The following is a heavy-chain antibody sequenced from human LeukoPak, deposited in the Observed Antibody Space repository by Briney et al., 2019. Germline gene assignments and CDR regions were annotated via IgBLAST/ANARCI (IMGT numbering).Heavy chain of an antibody. J-gene: IGHJ4*02. D-gene: IGHD6-13*01. CDR2: INYSGKI. CDR1: GGSFSGYY. V-gene: IGHV4-34*01. Sequence: PSETLSLTCAVYGGSFSGYYWSWIRQPPGKWLEWIAEINYSGKINLNPSLESRVAISVDTSKSQFSLKLSSVTAADTALYYCAIRFGRLEAGGTPFDSWGQGTLVTVSS. CDR3: AIRFGRLEAGGTPFDS.